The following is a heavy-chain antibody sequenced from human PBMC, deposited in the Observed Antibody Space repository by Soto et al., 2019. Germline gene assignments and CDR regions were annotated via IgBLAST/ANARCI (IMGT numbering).Heavy chain of an antibody. CDR1: GYSFTSYG. Sequence: ASVKVSCKASGYSFTSYGISWVRQAPGQGLEWMGWISAYNGYTNYAQKLQGRVTMTTDTSTSTAYMELGSLRSDDTAVYYCARDFDSSGYYYRGNDYWGQGTQVTVSS. J-gene: IGHJ4*02. D-gene: IGHD3-22*01. CDR3: ARDFDSSGYYYRGNDY. CDR2: ISAYNGYT. V-gene: IGHV1-18*01.